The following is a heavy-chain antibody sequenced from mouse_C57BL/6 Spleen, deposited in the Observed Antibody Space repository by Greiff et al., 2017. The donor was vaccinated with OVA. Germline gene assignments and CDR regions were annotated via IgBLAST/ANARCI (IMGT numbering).Heavy chain of an antibody. D-gene: IGHD1-1*01. V-gene: IGHV8-12*01. CDR1: GFSLSTSGMG. J-gene: IGHJ1*03. Sequence: VQLQESGPGILQSSQTLSLTCSFSGFSLSTSGMGVSWIRQPSGKGLEWLAHIYWDDDKRYNPSLKSRLTISKDTSRNQVFLKITSVDTADTATYYCARRDYYGSSHWYFDVWGTGTTVTVSS. CDR2: IYWDDDK. CDR3: ARRDYYGSSHWYFDV.